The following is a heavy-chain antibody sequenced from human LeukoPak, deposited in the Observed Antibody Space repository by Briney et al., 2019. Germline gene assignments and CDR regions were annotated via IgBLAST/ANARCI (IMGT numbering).Heavy chain of an antibody. D-gene: IGHD1-26*01. CDR1: GGTFSSYA. CDR3: ATRYSGSYGGAFDI. V-gene: IGHV1-69*13. CDR2: IIPIFGTA. J-gene: IGHJ3*02. Sequence: GASVKVSCKASGGTFSSYAISWVRQAPGQGLESMGGIIPIFGTANYAQKFQGRVTITADESTSTAYMELSSLRSEDTAVYYCATRYSGSYGGAFDIWGQGTMVTVSS.